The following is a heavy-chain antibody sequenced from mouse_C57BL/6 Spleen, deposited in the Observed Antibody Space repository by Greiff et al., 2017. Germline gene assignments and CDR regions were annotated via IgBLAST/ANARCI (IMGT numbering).Heavy chain of an antibody. CDR2: INPGSGGT. J-gene: IGHJ2*01. Sequence: VQLQQSGAELVRPGTSVKVSCKVSGYAFTNYLLEWVKQRPGQGLEWIGVINPGSGGTNYNEKFKGKATLTADKSSSTAYMQLSSLTSEDSAVYFCARSRYDYDGGDYWGQGTTLTVSS. D-gene: IGHD2-4*01. CDR3: ARSRYDYDGGDY. CDR1: GYAFTNYL. V-gene: IGHV1-54*01.